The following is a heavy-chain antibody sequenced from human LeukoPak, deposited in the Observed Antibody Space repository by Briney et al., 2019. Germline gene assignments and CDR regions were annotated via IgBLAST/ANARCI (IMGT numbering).Heavy chain of an antibody. J-gene: IGHJ4*02. CDR3: ARASMIPIDY. V-gene: IGHV1-18*01. CDR1: GYTFTSYG. CDR2: ISAYNGNT. Sequence: ASVKVSFKASGYTFTSYGISWVRQAPGQGLEWMGWISAYNGNTNYAQKFQGRVTMTRDTSISTAYMELSSLRSEDTAVYYCARASMIPIDYWGQGTLVTVSS. D-gene: IGHD3-22*01.